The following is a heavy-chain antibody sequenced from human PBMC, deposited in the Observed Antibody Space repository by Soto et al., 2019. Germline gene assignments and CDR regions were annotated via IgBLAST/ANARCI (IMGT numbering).Heavy chain of an antibody. CDR2: ISYDGSNK. V-gene: IGHV3-30*18. CDR3: AKDLLYWNRYYYYGMDV. D-gene: IGHD1-1*01. CDR1: GFTFSSYG. Sequence: QVQLVESGGGVVQPGRSLRLSCAASGFTFSSYGMHWVRQAPGKGLEWVAVISYDGSNKYYADSVKGRFTISRDNSKNTLYLQMNSLRADDTAVYYCAKDLLYWNRYYYYGMDVWGQGTTVTVSS. J-gene: IGHJ6*02.